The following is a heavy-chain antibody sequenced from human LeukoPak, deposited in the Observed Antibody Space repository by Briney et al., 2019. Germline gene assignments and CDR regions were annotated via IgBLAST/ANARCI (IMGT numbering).Heavy chain of an antibody. CDR3: ARVQDITIFGVVTWDYFDY. D-gene: IGHD3-3*01. Sequence: GASVKVSCRASGYTFTGYYMHWVRQAPGQGLEWMGWINPNSGGTNYAQKFQGRVTMTRDTSISTAYMELSRLRSDDRAVYYCARVQDITIFGVVTWDYFDYWGQGTLVTVSS. J-gene: IGHJ4*02. CDR1: GYTFTGYY. V-gene: IGHV1-2*02. CDR2: INPNSGGT.